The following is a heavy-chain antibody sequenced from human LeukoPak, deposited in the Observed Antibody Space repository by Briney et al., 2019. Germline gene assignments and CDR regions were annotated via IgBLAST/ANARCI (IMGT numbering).Heavy chain of an antibody. CDR3: AKAARGVTPQTVWFDP. D-gene: IGHD3-10*01. J-gene: IGHJ5*02. Sequence: GGSLRLSCAASGFTFSSYGMSWVRQAPGKGLEWVSAISGSGGSTYYADSVKGRFTISRDNSKNTLYLQMNSLRAEDTAVYYCAKAARGVTPQTVWFDPWGQGTLVTVSS. CDR2: ISGSGGST. CDR1: GFTFSSYG. V-gene: IGHV3-23*01.